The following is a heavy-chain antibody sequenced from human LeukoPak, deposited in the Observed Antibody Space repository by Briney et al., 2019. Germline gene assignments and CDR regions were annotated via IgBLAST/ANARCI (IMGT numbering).Heavy chain of an antibody. CDR2: ITPIFGTA. V-gene: IGHV1-69*13. CDR3: ARASSDDTAMATPFAY. Sequence: ASVEVSCKASGGTFSNYAINWVRQAPGQGLEWMGGITPIFGTANYVQKFQGRVTITADESTSTAYMELSRLRSEDTAIYYCARASSDDTAMATPFAYWGQGTLVTVSS. J-gene: IGHJ4*02. D-gene: IGHD5-18*01. CDR1: GGTFSNYA.